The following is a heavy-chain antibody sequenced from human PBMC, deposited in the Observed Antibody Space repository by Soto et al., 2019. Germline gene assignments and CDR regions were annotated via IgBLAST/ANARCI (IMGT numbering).Heavy chain of an antibody. CDR2: ISYDGSNK. CDR1: GFTFSSYG. V-gene: IGHV3-30*18. CDR3: AKDRGGSSARKGDY. Sequence: VQLVESGGGVVQPGRSLRLSCAASGFTFSSYGMHWVRQAPGKGLEWVAVISYDGSNKYYADSVKGRFTISRDNSKNTLYLQMNSLRAEDTAVYYCAKDRGGSSARKGDYWGQGTLVTVSS. J-gene: IGHJ4*02. D-gene: IGHD2-15*01.